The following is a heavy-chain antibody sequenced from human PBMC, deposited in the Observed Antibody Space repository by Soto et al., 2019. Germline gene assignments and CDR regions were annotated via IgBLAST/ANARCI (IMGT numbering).Heavy chain of an antibody. CDR3: ARRDRYSSSWYGGFFDY. CDR2: IYYSGST. V-gene: IGHV4-39*01. J-gene: IGHJ4*02. CDR1: GGSISSSSYY. D-gene: IGHD6-13*01. Sequence: SETLSLTCTVSGGSISSSSYYWGWIRQPPGKGLEWIGSIYYSGSTYYNPSLKSRVTISVDTSKNQFSLKLSSVTAADTALYYCARRDRYSSSWYGGFFDYWGQGTLVTVS.